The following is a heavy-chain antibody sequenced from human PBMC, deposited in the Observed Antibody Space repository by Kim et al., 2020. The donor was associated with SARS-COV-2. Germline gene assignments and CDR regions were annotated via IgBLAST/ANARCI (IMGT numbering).Heavy chain of an antibody. CDR3: ARGETRYY. CDR2: IYPGDSNT. V-gene: IGHV5-51*01. CDR1: GYSFTSYW. J-gene: IGHJ4*02. Sequence: GESLKISCKASGYSFTSYWIGWVRQMPGKGLEWMGIIYPGDSNTRYSPSFQGQVTISADKSISTAYLQWNSLKASDTAIYYCARGETRYYWGQGTPVTVSS. D-gene: IGHD3-9*01.